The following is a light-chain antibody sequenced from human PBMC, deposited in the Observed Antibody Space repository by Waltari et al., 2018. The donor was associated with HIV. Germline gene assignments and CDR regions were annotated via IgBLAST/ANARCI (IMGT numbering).Light chain of an antibody. Sequence: QSALTQPRSVSGSPGQSVTISCTGSSSDVGSYNHVSWYQQHPGKAPKFMIYDVSKRPSGFPDRFSGSKSGNTASLTISGLQAEDEADYYCCSYAGSYFYVFGTGTKVTVL. CDR3: CSYAGSYFYV. CDR1: SSDVGSYNH. CDR2: DVS. V-gene: IGLV2-11*01. J-gene: IGLJ1*01.